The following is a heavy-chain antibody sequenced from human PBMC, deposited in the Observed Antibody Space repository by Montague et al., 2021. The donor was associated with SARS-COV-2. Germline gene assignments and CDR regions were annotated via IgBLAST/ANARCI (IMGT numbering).Heavy chain of an antibody. CDR1: GGSISSST. CDR2: MYYSGST. J-gene: IGHJ4*02. Sequence: SETLSLTCTVSGGSISSSTWSWIRQRPGKGLEWIGYMYYSGSTNYNPSLKSRVTLSVDTSKNQFSLKLSSVTAADTAVYYCARDFDYWGQGTLVTVPS. V-gene: IGHV4-59*13. CDR3: ARDFDY.